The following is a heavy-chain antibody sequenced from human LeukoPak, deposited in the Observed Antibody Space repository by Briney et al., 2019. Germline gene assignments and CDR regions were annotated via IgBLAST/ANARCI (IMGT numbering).Heavy chain of an antibody. CDR2: IRYDGSDK. Sequence: PGGSLRLSCAASGFTFSNYGMHWVRQAPGKGLEWVAFIRYDGSDKYYVDSVKGRFTISRDNSKNTLYLQMNSLRAEDTAVYYCARAYGYSSGWYDYWGQGTLVTVSS. J-gene: IGHJ4*02. V-gene: IGHV3-30*02. CDR3: ARAYGYSSGWYDY. D-gene: IGHD6-19*01. CDR1: GFTFSNYG.